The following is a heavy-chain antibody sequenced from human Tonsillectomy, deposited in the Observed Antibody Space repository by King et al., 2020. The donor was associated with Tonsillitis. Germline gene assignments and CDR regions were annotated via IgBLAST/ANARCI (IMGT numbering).Heavy chain of an antibody. V-gene: IGHV4-59*08. CDR2: IYYSGTT. CDR1: GGSISAYY. CDR3: AGDQYRSTWFYY. D-gene: IGHD2-21*01. Sequence: QLQESAPGLVTPSETLSLTCTVSGGSISAYYWSWIRQPPGRELEWIGNIYYSGTTNYNPSLKSRVTISVDTSKNQFSLKLTSVTAADTAVYYCAGDQYRSTWFYYWGQGTLVTVPS. J-gene: IGHJ4*02.